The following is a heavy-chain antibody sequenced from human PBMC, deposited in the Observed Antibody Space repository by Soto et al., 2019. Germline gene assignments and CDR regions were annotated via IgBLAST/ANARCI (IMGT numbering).Heavy chain of an antibody. D-gene: IGHD1-26*01. V-gene: IGHV4-59*01. CDR2: IYYSGSA. CDR1: GSIRSYY. Sequence: SETLSLTCTVSGSIRSYYWSWIRQPPGKGLEWIGYIYYSGSAHYSPSLRRRVTISVDTSKNQFSLKLSSVTAADTAVYYCARGYSTSWAPYYSGMDVWGQGTTVTVSS. CDR3: ARGYSTSWAPYYSGMDV. J-gene: IGHJ6*02.